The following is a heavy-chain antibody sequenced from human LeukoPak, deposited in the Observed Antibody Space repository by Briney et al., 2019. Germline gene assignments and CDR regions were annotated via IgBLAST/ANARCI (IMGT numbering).Heavy chain of an antibody. V-gene: IGHV2-5*02. CDR1: GFSLSTREVG. Sequence: SGPTLFKPTQTLTLTCTFSGFSLSTREVGVGWIRQPPGKALEWLSLIYWDDDKRYSPSLKSRLTITKDTSKTQVVLTMTSMDPVDTATYYCAHSLLYNVKIPGVFDCWGQGTLVTVSS. D-gene: IGHD3-3*01. CDR3: AHSLLYNVKIPGVFDC. CDR2: IYWDDDK. J-gene: IGHJ4*02.